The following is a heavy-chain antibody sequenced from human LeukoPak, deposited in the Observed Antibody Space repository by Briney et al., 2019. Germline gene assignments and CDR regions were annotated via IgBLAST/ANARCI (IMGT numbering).Heavy chain of an antibody. CDR3: ARDWKTNSFDY. CDR2: IYYDRSNI. V-gene: IGHV3-33*01. CDR1: EFTFTTYG. J-gene: IGHJ4*02. D-gene: IGHD1-1*01. Sequence: GGPLRLSCAASEFTFTTYGMHWVRQAPGRGLEGVAFIYYDRSNIYYADYVKGRFTISRDISKNTLYLQMDSLRAEDTAIYYCARDWKTNSFDYWGQGTLVTVSS.